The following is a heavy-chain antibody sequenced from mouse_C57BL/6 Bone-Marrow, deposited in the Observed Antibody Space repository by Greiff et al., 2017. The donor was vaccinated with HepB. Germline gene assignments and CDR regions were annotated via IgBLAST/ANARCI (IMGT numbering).Heavy chain of an antibody. CDR2: IRNKANGYTT. D-gene: IGHD1-1*02. J-gene: IGHJ4*01. Sequence: EVQRVESGGGLVQPGGSLSLSCAASGFTFTDYYMSWVRQPPGKALEWLGFIRNKANGYTTEYSASVKGRFTISRDNSQSILYLQMNALRAEDSATYYCARDSHYADYYAMDHWGQGTSVTVSS. CDR1: GFTFTDYY. V-gene: IGHV7-3*01. CDR3: ARDSHYADYYAMDH.